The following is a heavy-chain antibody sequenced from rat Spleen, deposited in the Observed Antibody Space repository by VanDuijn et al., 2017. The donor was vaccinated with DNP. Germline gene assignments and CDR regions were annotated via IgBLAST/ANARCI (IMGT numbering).Heavy chain of an antibody. D-gene: IGHD1-9*01. CDR2: ISPSGGST. CDR3: TRRGHTTGLNWFVY. Sequence: EVQLVESGGGLVQPGRSLKLSCAASGFTFSNYGMHWIRQAPTKGLEWVASISPSGGSTYYRDSVKGRFTISRDNAKSTLSLQMDSLRSEDTATYYCTRRGHTTGLNWFVYWGQGTLVTVSS. CDR1: GFTFSNYG. J-gene: IGHJ3*01. V-gene: IGHV5-19*01.